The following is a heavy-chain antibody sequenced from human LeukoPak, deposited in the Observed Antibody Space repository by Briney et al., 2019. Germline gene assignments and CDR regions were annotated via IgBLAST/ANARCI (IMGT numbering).Heavy chain of an antibody. J-gene: IGHJ6*03. CDR3: ARLGDYYYMNV. V-gene: IGHV4-38-2*02. CDR2: IYHSGST. D-gene: IGHD3-16*01. CDR1: GYSISSGYY. Sequence: SETLSLTCTVSGYSISSGYYWGWIRQSPEKGLEWIGSIYHSGSTYYNPSLKSRVTISVDTSKNQFSLKLNSVTAADTAVYYCARLGDYYYMNVWGKGTTVTVSS.